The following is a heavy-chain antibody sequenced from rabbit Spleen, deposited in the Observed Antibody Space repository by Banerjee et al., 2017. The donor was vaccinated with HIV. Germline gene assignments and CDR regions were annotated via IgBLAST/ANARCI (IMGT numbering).Heavy chain of an antibody. D-gene: IGHD4-2*01. CDR1: GFSFSTSDY. J-gene: IGHJ4*01. V-gene: IGHV1S45*01. Sequence: QEQLVESGGDLVKPGGTLTLTCTASGFSFSTSDYMCWVRQAPGKGLEWVACAYAGSSGSTYSATWAKGRFTISKTSSTTVTLHMTSLTAADTATYFCARDAGSGAYLDGYFNLWGPGTLVTVS. CDR3: ARDAGSGAYLDGYFNL. CDR2: AYAGSSGST.